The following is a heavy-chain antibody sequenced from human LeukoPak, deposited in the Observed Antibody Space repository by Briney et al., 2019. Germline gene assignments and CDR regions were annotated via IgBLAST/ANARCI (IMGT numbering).Heavy chain of an antibody. V-gene: IGHV4-4*07. J-gene: IGHJ4*02. CDR2: IYTGGGT. Sequence: PSETLSLTCTVSGASTNSYYWTWIRQPAGKGLEWIGRIYTGGGTNYNPSLRSRVTMSVDTSKNQFSLKLNSVTAADTAVYYCARNAGDYWGQGTLVTVSS. CDR1: GASTNSYY. D-gene: IGHD6-13*01. CDR3: ARNAGDY.